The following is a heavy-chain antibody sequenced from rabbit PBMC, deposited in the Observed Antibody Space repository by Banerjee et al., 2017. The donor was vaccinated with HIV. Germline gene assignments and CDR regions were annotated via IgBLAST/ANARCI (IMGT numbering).Heavy chain of an antibody. CDR2: IYAGSSDHT. V-gene: IGHV1S45*01. CDR3: VRAGVYAGSSSYTGFDFNL. CDR1: GFSFSSSYW. J-gene: IGHJ4*01. Sequence: EESGGDLVKPGGTLTLTCTVSGFSFSSSYWICWVRQAPGKGLEWITCIYAGSSDHTYYASWAKGRFTISKTSSTTVTLQMTSLTAADTATYFCVRAGVYAGSSSYTGFDFNLWGPGTLVTVS. D-gene: IGHD8-1*01.